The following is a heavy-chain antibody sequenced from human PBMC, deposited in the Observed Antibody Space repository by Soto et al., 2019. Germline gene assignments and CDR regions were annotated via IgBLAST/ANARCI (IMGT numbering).Heavy chain of an antibody. CDR2: TYYRSKWYN. CDR1: GDSVSSNSAA. V-gene: IGHV6-1*01. Sequence: SQTLSLTCAISGDSVSSNSAAWNWIRQSPSRGLEWLGRTYYRSKWYNDYAVSVKSRITINPDTSKNQFSLQLNSVTPEDTAVYYCARESRYCSSTSCYRRGYYFDYWGQGTLVTVS. D-gene: IGHD2-2*01. CDR3: ARESRYCSSTSCYRRGYYFDY. J-gene: IGHJ4*02.